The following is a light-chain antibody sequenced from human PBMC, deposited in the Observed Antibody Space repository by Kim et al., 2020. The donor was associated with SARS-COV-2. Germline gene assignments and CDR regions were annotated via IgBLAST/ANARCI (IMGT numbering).Light chain of an antibody. Sequence: DIQMTQSPSSLSASVGDRITITCRASQGIRNYLNWYQHKPGKAPSLLIYSASKRNGVPSRFSGSGSGTEFTLTISSLQPEDFATYFCQQSFETPPISFGQGTRLEIK. CDR2: SAS. CDR3: QQSFETPPIS. V-gene: IGKV1-39*01. CDR1: QGIRNY. J-gene: IGKJ5*01.